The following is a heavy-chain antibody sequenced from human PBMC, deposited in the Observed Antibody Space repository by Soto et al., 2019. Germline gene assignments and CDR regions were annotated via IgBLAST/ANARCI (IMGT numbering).Heavy chain of an antibody. Sequence: SQTLSLTCAISGDSVSSKSAGWNWIRQSPSRGLEWLGRTYYRSKWYYEYAVSLKGRIIINPDTSRNQVSLQLSSVTPEDTAMYYCVRFGSGWNYWGQGSLVTVSS. CDR1: GDSVSSKSAG. D-gene: IGHD6-19*01. J-gene: IGHJ4*02. CDR2: TYYRSKWYY. CDR3: VRFGSGWNY. V-gene: IGHV6-1*01.